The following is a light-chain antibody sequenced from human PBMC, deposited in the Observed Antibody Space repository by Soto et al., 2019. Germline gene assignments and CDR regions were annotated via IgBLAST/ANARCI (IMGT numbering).Light chain of an antibody. CDR3: HQYGGSPRT. V-gene: IGKV3-20*01. CDR2: GAS. J-gene: IGKJ1*01. Sequence: ELVLTQSPGTLSLSPGERATLSCRASQSVSSSYLAWYQQKPGQAPRLLIYGASSMATGIPHRVSGSGSGTDFTLTISRLEPEDFAVYYCHQYGGSPRTLGQGAKVESK. CDR1: QSVSSSY.